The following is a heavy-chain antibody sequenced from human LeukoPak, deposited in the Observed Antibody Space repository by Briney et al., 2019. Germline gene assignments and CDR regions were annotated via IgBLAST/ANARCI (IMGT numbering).Heavy chain of an antibody. CDR2: IIPILGIA. CDR3: ARADGRLAPDAFDI. J-gene: IGHJ3*02. V-gene: IGHV1-69*04. Sequence: ASVKVSCKASGGTFSSYAISWVRQAPGQGLEWMGRIIPILGIANYAQKFQGRVTITADKSTSTAYMELSSLRSEDTAVYYCARADGRLAPDAFDIWGQGTMVTVSS. CDR1: GGTFSSYA. D-gene: IGHD1-14*01.